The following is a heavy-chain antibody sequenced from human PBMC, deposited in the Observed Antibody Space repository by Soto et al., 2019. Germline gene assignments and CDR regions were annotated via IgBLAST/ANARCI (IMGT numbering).Heavy chain of an antibody. CDR1: GGSISSSSYY. J-gene: IGHJ2*01. CDR2: IYYSEST. CDR3: GRYCPGGSCGGFDL. D-gene: IGHD2-15*01. V-gene: IGHV4-39*01. Sequence: ETLSLTCTVSGGSISSSSYYWGWIRQPPGKGLEWIGIIYYSESTYYNPSLKSRVTISVDTSKNQFSLKLSSVTAADTAVFYCGRYCPGGSCGGFDLWGRGTLVTVSS.